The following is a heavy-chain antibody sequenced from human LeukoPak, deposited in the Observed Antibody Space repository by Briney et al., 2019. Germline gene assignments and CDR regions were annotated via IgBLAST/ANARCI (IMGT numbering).Heavy chain of an antibody. J-gene: IGHJ4*02. D-gene: IGHD6-13*01. V-gene: IGHV4-59*01. CDR3: ARSDTHHIHSSSWHFDY. CDR1: GGSIGTNY. Sequence: SETLSLTCSVSGGSIGTNYWSWIRQVPGKGLEGMGYSSYSGSSNYNPSLKSRVTISVDTSKTQFSLYLNSVTAADTAVYYCARSDTHHIHSSSWHFDYWGQGTLVTVSS. CDR2: SSYSGSS.